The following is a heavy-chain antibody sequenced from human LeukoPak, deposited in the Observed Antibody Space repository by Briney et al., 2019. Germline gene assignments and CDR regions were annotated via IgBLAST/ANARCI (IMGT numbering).Heavy chain of an antibody. CDR1: GFTSSSYG. CDR2: ISDDGGAT. D-gene: IGHD3-10*01. CDR3: AAGSGLDY. Sequence: GGSLRLSCAASGFTSSSYGMSWVRQAPGKGLEWVSAISDDGGATYYADSVKGRFAISRDKSKNTLYLQMDSLRAEDTAVYYCAAGSGLDYWGQGTLVTVSS. V-gene: IGHV3-23*01. J-gene: IGHJ4*02.